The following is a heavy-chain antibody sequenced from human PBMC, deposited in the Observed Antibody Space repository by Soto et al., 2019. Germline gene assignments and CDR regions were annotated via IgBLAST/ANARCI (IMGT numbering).Heavy chain of an antibody. CDR2: ISAYNGNT. V-gene: IGHV1-18*01. CDR3: ARGVAAGTGDYYGMDV. J-gene: IGHJ6*02. CDR1: GYTFTSYG. Sequence: QVQLVQSGAEVKKPGASVKVSCKASGYTFTSYGISWVRQAPGQGLEWMGWISAYNGNTNYAQKLQGRVTMTTDTSTRTVYMELRSLRSDDTAVYYCARGVAAGTGDYYGMDVWGQGTTVTVSS. D-gene: IGHD6-13*01.